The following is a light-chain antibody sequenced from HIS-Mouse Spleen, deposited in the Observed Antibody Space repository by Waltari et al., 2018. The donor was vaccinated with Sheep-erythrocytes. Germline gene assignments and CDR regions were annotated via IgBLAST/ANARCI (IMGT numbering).Light chain of an antibody. CDR2: SNK. Sequence: QSVLTQPPSASGTPGQRVTISCSGSSSNIGSNTVNRYQQLPGTAPKLLIYSNKQRPSGVPDRFSGSKSGNSASLAISGLQSEDEADYYCAAWDDSLNGWVFGGGTKLTVL. J-gene: IGLJ3*02. CDR1: SSNIGSNT. CDR3: AAWDDSLNGWV. V-gene: IGLV1-44*01.